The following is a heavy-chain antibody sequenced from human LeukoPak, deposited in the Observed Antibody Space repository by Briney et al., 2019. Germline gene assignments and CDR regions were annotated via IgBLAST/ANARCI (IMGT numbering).Heavy chain of an antibody. CDR2: IIPIFGTA. J-gene: IGHJ1*01. Sequence: EASVKVSCKASGGTFSSYAISWVRQAPGQGLEWMGGIIPIFGTANYAQKFQGRVTITTDESTSTAYMELSSLRSEDTAVYYCARDSDYYDSSGYYQRGEHFQRWGQGTLVTVSS. D-gene: IGHD3-22*01. CDR1: GGTFSSYA. V-gene: IGHV1-69*05. CDR3: ARDSDYYDSSGYYQRGEHFQR.